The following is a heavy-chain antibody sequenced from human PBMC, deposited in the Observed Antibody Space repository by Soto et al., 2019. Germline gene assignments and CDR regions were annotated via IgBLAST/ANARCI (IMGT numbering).Heavy chain of an antibody. CDR1: GFTFSSYS. Sequence: GGSLRLSCAASGFTFSSYSMTWVRQAPGKGLEWVSSISSSSSYIYYADSVKGRFTISRDTATNSLFLQMNTLRAEDTAVYYCARDSGGYDYGTAPDCWGQGTLVTVSS. J-gene: IGHJ4*02. V-gene: IGHV3-21*01. CDR2: ISSSSSYI. CDR3: ARDSGGYDYGTAPDC. D-gene: IGHD5-12*01.